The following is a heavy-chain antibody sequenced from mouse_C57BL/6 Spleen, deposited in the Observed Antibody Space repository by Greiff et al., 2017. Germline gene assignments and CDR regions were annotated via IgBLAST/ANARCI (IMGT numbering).Heavy chain of an antibody. CDR3: ARDRDYYGSSRYWYFDV. D-gene: IGHD1-1*01. CDR1: GFTFSDYY. Sequence: EVQLQESEGGLVQPGSSMKLSCTASGFTFSDYYMAWVRQVPEKGLEWVANINYDGSSTYYLDSLKSRFIISRANAKNILYLQMSSLKSEDTATYYCARDRDYYGSSRYWYFDVWGTGTTVTVSS. CDR2: INYDGSST. J-gene: IGHJ1*03. V-gene: IGHV5-16*01.